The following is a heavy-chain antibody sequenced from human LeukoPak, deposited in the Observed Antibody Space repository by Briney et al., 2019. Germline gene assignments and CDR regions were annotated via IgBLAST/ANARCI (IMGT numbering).Heavy chain of an antibody. J-gene: IGHJ4*02. Sequence: GGSLRLSCAASGFTFSSYEMNWGRQAPGKALEWVSYISSSGSIIYYADFVKGRFTISRDNAKNSLYLQMNSLRDEDTAVYYCARGQYGGYDSIGDYWGQGTLVTVSS. V-gene: IGHV3-48*03. CDR1: GFTFSSYE. CDR3: ARGQYGGYDSIGDY. CDR2: ISSSGSII. D-gene: IGHD5-12*01.